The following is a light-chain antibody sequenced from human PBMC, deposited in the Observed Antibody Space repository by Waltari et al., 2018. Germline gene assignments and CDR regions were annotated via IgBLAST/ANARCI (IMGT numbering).Light chain of an antibody. CDR1: QSVLSRSNSLNY. V-gene: IGKV4-1*01. J-gene: IGKJ3*01. Sequence: DIVMTQSPDSLAVSLGERAPIHCKSSQSVLSRSNSLNYFGWYQQKVGQPPKLLIYWESTRESGVHERFSGSGSGKDFPLTISSLQAEDVAVYYGKKYYTTPHTFGAGTQVDVK. CDR2: WES. CDR3: KKYYTTPHT.